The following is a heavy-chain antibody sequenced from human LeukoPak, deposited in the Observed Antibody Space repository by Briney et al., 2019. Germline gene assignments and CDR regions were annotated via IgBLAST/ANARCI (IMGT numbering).Heavy chain of an antibody. V-gene: IGHV3-23*05. Sequence: AGGSLRPSCTASGFIFRNNGMTWVRQAPGKGLEWVSAIVASGYTYNADSVKGRFSVSRDSSKNTVYLQMNSLRAEDTAVYYCARGLLTTFIGWWGQGTLVTVSS. D-gene: IGHD2/OR15-2a*01. CDR1: GFIFRNNG. J-gene: IGHJ4*02. CDR2: IVASGYT. CDR3: ARGLLTTFIGW.